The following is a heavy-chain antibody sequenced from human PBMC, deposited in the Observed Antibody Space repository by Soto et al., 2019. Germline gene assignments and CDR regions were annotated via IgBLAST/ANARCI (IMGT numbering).Heavy chain of an antibody. D-gene: IGHD3-10*01. CDR3: ARESGFLYYYGSGKSYYFDY. CDR1: GFTFSSYG. Sequence: GGSLRLSCAASGFTFSSYGMHWVRQAPGKGLEWVAVIWYDGSNKYYADSVKGRFTISRDNSKNTLYLQMNSLRAEDTAVYYCARESGFLYYYGSGKSYYFDYWGQGTLVTVSS. J-gene: IGHJ4*02. CDR2: IWYDGSNK. V-gene: IGHV3-33*01.